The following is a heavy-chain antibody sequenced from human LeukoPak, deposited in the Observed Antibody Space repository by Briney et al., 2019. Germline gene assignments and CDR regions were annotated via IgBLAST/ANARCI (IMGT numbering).Heavy chain of an antibody. V-gene: IGHV3-30*04. Sequence: GRSLRLSCAASGFTFSSYAMHWVRQAPGKGLEWVAVISYDGSNKYYADSVKGRFTISRDNSKNTLYLQMNSLRAEDTAVYYCAKDHYGSGSYNYWGQGTLVTVSS. CDR2: ISYDGSNK. CDR3: AKDHYGSGSYNY. D-gene: IGHD3-10*01. J-gene: IGHJ4*02. CDR1: GFTFSSYA.